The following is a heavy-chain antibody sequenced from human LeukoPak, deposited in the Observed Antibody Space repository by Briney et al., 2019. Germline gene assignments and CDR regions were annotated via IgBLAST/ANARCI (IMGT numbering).Heavy chain of an antibody. J-gene: IGHJ4*02. V-gene: IGHV1-69*05. CDR1: GGTFSSYA. D-gene: IGHD3-22*01. CDR3: ARDSRRDYYDSSGPYGAFDY. Sequence: SVKVSCKASGGTFSSYAISWVRQAPGQGLEWMGRITPIFGTANYAQKFQGRVTITTDESTSTAYMELSSLRSEDTAVYYCARDSRRDYYDSSGPYGAFDYWGQGTLVTVSS. CDR2: ITPIFGTA.